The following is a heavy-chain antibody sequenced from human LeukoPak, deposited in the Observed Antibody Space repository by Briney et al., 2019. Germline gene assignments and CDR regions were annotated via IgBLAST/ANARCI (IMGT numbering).Heavy chain of an antibody. J-gene: IGHJ3*02. CDR1: GYTFTSYD. V-gene: IGHV1-8*02. Sequence: GASVKVSCKASGYTFTSYDINWVRQATGQGLEWMGWMNPNSGNTGYAQKFQGRVTMTEDTSTDTAYMELSSLRSEDTAVYYCATDWLELPRDAFDIWGQGTMVTVSS. D-gene: IGHD1-7*01. CDR3: ATDWLELPRDAFDI. CDR2: MNPNSGNT.